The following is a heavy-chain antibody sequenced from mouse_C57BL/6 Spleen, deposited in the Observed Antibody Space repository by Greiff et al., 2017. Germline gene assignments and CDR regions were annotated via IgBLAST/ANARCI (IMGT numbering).Heavy chain of an antibody. CDR2: IYWDDDK. D-gene: IGHD2-4*01. V-gene: IGHV8-12*01. CDR3: ARRAPYDYDVYYAMDS. J-gene: IGHJ4*01. CDR1: GFSLSTSGMG. Sequence: QVTLKESGPGILQSSQTLSLTCSFSGFSLSTSGMGVSWIRQPSGKGLEWLAHIYWDDDKRYNPSLKSRLTISKDTSRNQVFLKITSVDTADTATYYCARRAPYDYDVYYAMDSWGQGTSVTVYS.